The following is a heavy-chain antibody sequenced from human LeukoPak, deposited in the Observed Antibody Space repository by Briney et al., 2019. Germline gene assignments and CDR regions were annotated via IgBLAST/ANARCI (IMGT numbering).Heavy chain of an antibody. J-gene: IGHJ6*03. CDR2: IYTSGST. CDR3: ARVTTVTTPGDYYYMDV. D-gene: IGHD4-17*01. Sequence: SETLSLTCTVSGGSISSYYWSWIRQPAGKGLEWIGRIYTSGSTNYNPSLKSRVTISVDKSKNQFSLKLSSVTAADTAVYYCARVTTVTTPGDYYYMDVWGKGTRSPSP. V-gene: IGHV4-4*07. CDR1: GGSISSYY.